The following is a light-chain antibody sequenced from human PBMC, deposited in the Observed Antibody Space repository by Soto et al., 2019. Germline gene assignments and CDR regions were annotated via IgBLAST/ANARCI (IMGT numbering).Light chain of an antibody. V-gene: IGKV3-11*01. CDR2: DAS. J-gene: IGKJ3*01. CDR1: QSVSSC. Sequence: EIVLTQSPATLSLSPGARAPLSCRASQSVSSCLAWYQQKPGQAPRLLIYDASNRATGIPARFSGSGSGTDFTLTISSLEPEDFAVYYCQQRSNWPLTFGPGTKVDIK. CDR3: QQRSNWPLT.